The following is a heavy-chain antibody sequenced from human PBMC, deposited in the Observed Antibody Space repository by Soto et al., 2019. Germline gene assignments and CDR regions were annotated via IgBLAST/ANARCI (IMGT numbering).Heavy chain of an antibody. V-gene: IGHV3-30*03. Sequence: PGGSLRLSCASSGFTFSSYGMHWVRQAPGKGLEWVAVISYDGSNKYYADSVKGRFTISRDNSKNTLYLQMNSLRAEDTAVYYCVAAGMEQFDYWGQGTLVTV. CDR2: ISYDGSNK. CDR1: GFTFSSYG. D-gene: IGHD6-13*01. CDR3: VAAGMEQFDY. J-gene: IGHJ4*02.